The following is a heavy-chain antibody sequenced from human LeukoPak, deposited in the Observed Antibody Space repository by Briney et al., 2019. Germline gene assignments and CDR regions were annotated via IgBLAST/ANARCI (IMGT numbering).Heavy chain of an antibody. CDR1: GGSISSCY. CDR3: ARSYSSSSWFDP. Sequence: SETLSLTCTVSGGSISSCYWSWIRQPAGKGLEWIGRIYTSGSTNYNPSLKSRVTMSVDTSKNQFSLKLSSVTAADTAVYYCARSYSSSSWFDPWGQGTLVTVSS. J-gene: IGHJ5*02. V-gene: IGHV4-4*07. CDR2: IYTSGST. D-gene: IGHD6-6*01.